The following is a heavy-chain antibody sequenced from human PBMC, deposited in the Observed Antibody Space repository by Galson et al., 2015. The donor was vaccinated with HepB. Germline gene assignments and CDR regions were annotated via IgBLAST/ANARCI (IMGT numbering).Heavy chain of an antibody. D-gene: IGHD6-19*01. Sequence: SVKVSCKASGYTFTSYGISWVRQAPGQGLQWMGWISSYNGHTNYPQHLQGRVTMTTDTSTSTAYMDLRSLRSDDTAVYYCARVYNSGWYGHFDYWGQGTLVTVSS. J-gene: IGHJ4*02. CDR2: ISSYNGHT. CDR3: ARVYNSGWYGHFDY. CDR1: GYTFTSYG. V-gene: IGHV1-18*01.